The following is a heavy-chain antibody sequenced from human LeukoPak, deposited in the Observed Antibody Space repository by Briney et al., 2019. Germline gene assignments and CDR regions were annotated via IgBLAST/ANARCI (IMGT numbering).Heavy chain of an antibody. CDR2: IGIAGDT. J-gene: IGHJ4*02. Sequence: PGGSLRLSCATSGFTFINHAMHWARQATGKGLEWVSAIGIAGDTLYPGSVKGRFTISRENAKNSLSLQINSLKAEDTAVYYCVRQQTSHGNFDYWGQGTLVTVSS. CDR1: GFTFINHA. V-gene: IGHV3-13*01. CDR3: VRQQTSHGNFDY. D-gene: IGHD1-26*01.